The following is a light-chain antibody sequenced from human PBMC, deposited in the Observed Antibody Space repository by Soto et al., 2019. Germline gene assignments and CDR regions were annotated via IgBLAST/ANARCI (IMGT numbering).Light chain of an antibody. CDR2: GAS. CDR1: QSINAH. J-gene: IGKJ1*01. Sequence: EVVMTQSPATLSVSPGERVTLSCRASQSINAHLAWYQQKPGQAPRLLIHGASTRATGIPARLSGSGFGTEFTLTISSLQSEDFAVYYCQQYNTWLWTFGQGTKVEIQ. CDR3: QQYNTWLWT. V-gene: IGKV3-15*01.